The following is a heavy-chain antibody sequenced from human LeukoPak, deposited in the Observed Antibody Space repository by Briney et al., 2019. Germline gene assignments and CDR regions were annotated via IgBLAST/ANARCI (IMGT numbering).Heavy chain of an antibody. J-gene: IGHJ4*02. CDR1: GFTFSSYG. CDR2: ISYDGSNK. V-gene: IGHV3-30*18. D-gene: IGHD1-7*01. CDR3: AKDADYNWNYYFDY. Sequence: GGSLRLSCAASGFTFSSYGMHWVRQAPGKGLEWVAVISYDGSNKYYADSVKGRFTISRDNSKNTLYLQMNSLRAEDTAEYYCAKDADYNWNYYFDYWGQGTLVTVSS.